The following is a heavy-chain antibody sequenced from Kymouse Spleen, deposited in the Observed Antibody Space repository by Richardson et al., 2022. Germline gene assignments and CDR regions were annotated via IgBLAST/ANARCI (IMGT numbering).Heavy chain of an antibody. CDR3: ARKGLELHNWFDP. D-gene: IGHD1-7*01. CDR2: INHSGST. J-gene: IGHJ5*02. V-gene: IGHV4-34*01. CDR1: GGSFSGYY. Sequence: QVQLQQWGAGLLKPSETLSLTCAVYGGSFSGYYWSWIRQPPGKGLEWIGEINHSGSTNYNPSLKSRVTISVDTSKNQFSLKLSSVTAADTAVYYCARKGLELHNWFDPWGQGTLVTVSS.